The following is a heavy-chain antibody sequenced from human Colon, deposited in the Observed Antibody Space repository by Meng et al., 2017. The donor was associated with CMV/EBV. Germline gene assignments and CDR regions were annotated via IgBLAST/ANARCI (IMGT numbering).Heavy chain of an antibody. V-gene: IGHV4-4*07. CDR2: IIPPWSA. J-gene: IGHJ5*02. CDR3: ARDSDGSGTFSYWFAP. CDR1: VCYPRYCY. Sequence: QSHDLSPGLVKPSETLSLTCTVSVCYPRYCYANCFRQPVRKELAWIGRIIPPWSAYYTSSLHSRVTMSVDTSKNQFSLKLTSLTAADTAVYYCARDSDGSGTFSYWFAPWGQGTLVTVSS. D-gene: IGHD3-10*01.